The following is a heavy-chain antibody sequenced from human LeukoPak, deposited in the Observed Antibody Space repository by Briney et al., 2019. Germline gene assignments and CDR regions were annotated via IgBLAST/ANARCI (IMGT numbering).Heavy chain of an antibody. V-gene: IGHV4-31*03. CDR2: MYYSGPP. J-gene: IGHJ4*02. CDR1: GASISSGNYY. CDR3: ARVVLSGDPKESSGQFDY. D-gene: IGHD3-10*01. Sequence: SETLSLTCTVSGASISSGNYYWSWIRQHPGKGLEWIGYMYYSGPPHYNPSLKSRLSMSVDTSQTRFSLSLTSVTAAGTAVYYCARVVLSGDPKESSGQFDYWGQGTLVSVAS.